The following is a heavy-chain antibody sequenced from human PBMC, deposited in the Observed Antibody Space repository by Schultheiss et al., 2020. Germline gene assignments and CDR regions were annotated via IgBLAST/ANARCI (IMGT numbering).Heavy chain of an antibody. CDR3: ARDYGGGQIIY. CDR1: GFTFSSYG. J-gene: IGHJ4*02. Sequence: LSLTCAASGFTFSSYGMHWVRQAPGKGLEWVAVIWYDGSNKYYADSVKGRFTISRDNSKNTLYLQMNSLRAEDTAVYYCARDYGGGQIIYWGQGTLVTVSS. D-gene: IGHD3/OR15-3a*01. CDR2: IWYDGSNK. V-gene: IGHV3-33*01.